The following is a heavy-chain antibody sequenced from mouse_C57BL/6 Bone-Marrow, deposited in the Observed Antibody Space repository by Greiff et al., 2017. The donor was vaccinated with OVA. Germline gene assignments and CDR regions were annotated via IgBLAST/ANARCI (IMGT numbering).Heavy chain of an antibody. J-gene: IGHJ4*01. CDR2: IYPRSGNT. CDR3: AKDYYGSSSYAMDY. V-gene: IGHV1-81*01. CDR1: GYTFTSYG. D-gene: IGHD1-1*01. Sequence: QVQLQQSGAELARPGASVKLSCKASGYTFTSYGISWVKQRTGQGLEWIGEIYPRSGNTYYNEKFKRKATLTADKSSSTAYMELRSLTSEDSAVYFCAKDYYGSSSYAMDYWGQGTSVTVSS.